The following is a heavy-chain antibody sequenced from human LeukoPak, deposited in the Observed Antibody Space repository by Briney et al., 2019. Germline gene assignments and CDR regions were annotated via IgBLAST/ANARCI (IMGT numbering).Heavy chain of an antibody. Sequence: PSETLSLTCTVSGGSINSYYWSWIRQPPGKGLEWIGYIYYSGSTNYNPSLKSRVTISVHTSKNQFSLNLTSVTAADTAVYYCARTTMVRGTYYMDVWGKGTTVTISS. CDR3: ARTTMVRGTYYMDV. CDR1: GGSINSYY. CDR2: IYYSGST. D-gene: IGHD3-10*01. J-gene: IGHJ6*03. V-gene: IGHV4-59*01.